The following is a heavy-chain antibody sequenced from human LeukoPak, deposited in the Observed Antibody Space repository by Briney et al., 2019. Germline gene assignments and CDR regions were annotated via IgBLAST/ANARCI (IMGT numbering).Heavy chain of an antibody. CDR1: GGSFSGYY. V-gene: IGHV4-34*01. J-gene: IGHJ4*02. Sequence: KPSETLSLTCAVYGGSFSGYYWSWIRQPPGNGMEWTGEINHSGSTNYNPSLKSRVTISVDTSKNQFSLKLSSVTAADTAVYYCARETYLDYWGQGTLVTVSS. CDR3: ARETYLDY. CDR2: INHSGST.